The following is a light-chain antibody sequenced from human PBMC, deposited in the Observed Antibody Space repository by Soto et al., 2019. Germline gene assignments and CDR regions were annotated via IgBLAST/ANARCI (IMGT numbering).Light chain of an antibody. V-gene: IGKV3-15*01. CDR3: KQYKEWPPFT. CDR2: GAS. J-gene: IGKJ5*01. CDR1: QYVSNK. Sequence: EIVMTQSPATLSVSPGETATLSCRASQYVSNKVAWYQQKPGQAPSLLILGASTRATGVPARFSGSGSGTEFTPSISSLQSEDFAVYYCKQYKEWPPFTFGQGTRLEIK.